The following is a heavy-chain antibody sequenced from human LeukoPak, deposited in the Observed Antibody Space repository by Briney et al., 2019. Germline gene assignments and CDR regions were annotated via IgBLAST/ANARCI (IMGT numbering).Heavy chain of an antibody. J-gene: IGHJ4*02. D-gene: IGHD6-13*01. CDR1: GGSISSYY. CDR3: ARHVRSAAAGTFDY. CDR2: IYYSGST. V-gene: IGHV4-59*08. Sequence: PSETLSLTCTVSGGSISSYYWSWIRQPPGKGLEWIGYIYYSGSTNYNPSLKSRVTISVDTSKNQFSLKLSSVTAADTAVYYCARHVRSAAAGTFDYWGQGTLVTVSS.